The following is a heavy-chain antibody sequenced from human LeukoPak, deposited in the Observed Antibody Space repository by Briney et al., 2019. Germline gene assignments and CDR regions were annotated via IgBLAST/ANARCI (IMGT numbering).Heavy chain of an antibody. CDR3: ARMVRFCSSTSCYRGGDY. V-gene: IGHV3-30*01. CDR2: ISYDGSNK. CDR1: GFTFSSYA. Sequence: PGRSLRLSCAASGFTFSSYAMHWVRQAPGKGLEWVAVISYDGSNKYYAVSVKGRFTISRDNSKNTLYLQMNSLRAEDTAVYYCARMVRFCSSTSCYRGGDYWGQGTLVTVSS. D-gene: IGHD2-2*02. J-gene: IGHJ4*02.